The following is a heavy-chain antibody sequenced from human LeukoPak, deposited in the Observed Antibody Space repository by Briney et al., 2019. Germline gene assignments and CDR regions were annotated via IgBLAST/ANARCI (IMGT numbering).Heavy chain of an antibody. D-gene: IGHD3-22*01. Sequence: GGSLRLSCAASGFTFSSYEMNWVRQAPGKGLEWVSSISSSSSYIYYADSVKGRFTISRDNSKNTLYLQMNSLRAEDTAVYYCAKSPEYDSSGYYPFWYWGQGTLVTVSS. V-gene: IGHV3-21*04. CDR1: GFTFSSYE. CDR3: AKSPEYDSSGYYPFWY. J-gene: IGHJ4*02. CDR2: ISSSSSYI.